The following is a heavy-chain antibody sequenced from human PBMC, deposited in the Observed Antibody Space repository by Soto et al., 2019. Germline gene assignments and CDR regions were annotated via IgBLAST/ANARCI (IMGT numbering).Heavy chain of an antibody. Sequence: GGSLRLSCAASGFTFSSYGMHWVRQAPGKGLEWVAVIWYDGSNKYYADSVKGRFTISRDNSKNTLYLQMNSLRAEDTAVYYCARDLYGGDSGTYPFDPWGQGTLVTVSS. V-gene: IGHV3-33*01. J-gene: IGHJ5*02. D-gene: IGHD2-21*01. CDR2: IWYDGSNK. CDR1: GFTFSSYG. CDR3: ARDLYGGDSGTYPFDP.